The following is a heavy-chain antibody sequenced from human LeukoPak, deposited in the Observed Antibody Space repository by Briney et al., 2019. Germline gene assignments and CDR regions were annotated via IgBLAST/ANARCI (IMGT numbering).Heavy chain of an antibody. V-gene: IGHV1-69*06. CDR1: GGTFSSYA. Sequence: GASVKVSCKASGGTFSSYAISWVRQAPGQGLECMGGIIPIFGTANYAQKFQGRVTITADKSTSTAYMELGSLRSEDTAVYYCARDSYCTNGVCYTDDAFDIWGQGTMVTVSS. D-gene: IGHD2-8*01. CDR2: IIPIFGTA. J-gene: IGHJ3*02. CDR3: ARDSYCTNGVCYTDDAFDI.